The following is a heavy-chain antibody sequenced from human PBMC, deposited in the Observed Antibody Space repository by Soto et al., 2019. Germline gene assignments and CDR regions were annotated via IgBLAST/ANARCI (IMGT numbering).Heavy chain of an antibody. CDR1: GFTFSSYG. D-gene: IGHD3-22*01. CDR3: AKGGSGYY. CDR2: ISYDGSNK. V-gene: IGHV3-30*18. Sequence: QVQLVESGGGVVQPGRSLRLSCAASGFTFSSYGMHWVRQAPGKGLEWVAVISYDGSNKYYADSVKGRFTISRDNSKNTLYLQMNSLRAEDTAVYYCAKGGSGYYWGQGTLVTVSS. J-gene: IGHJ4*02.